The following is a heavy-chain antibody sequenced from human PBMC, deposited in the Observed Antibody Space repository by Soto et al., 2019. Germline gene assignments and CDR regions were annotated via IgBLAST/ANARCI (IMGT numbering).Heavy chain of an antibody. Sequence: GASVKVSCKASGGTFSSYAISWVRQAPGQGLEWMGGIIPIFGTANYAQKFQGRVTITADESTSTAYMELSSLRSEDTAVYYCARLRIVGATTGFDYWRQGTLVTVSS. D-gene: IGHD1-26*01. V-gene: IGHV1-69*13. CDR3: ARLRIVGATTGFDY. CDR1: GGTFSSYA. J-gene: IGHJ4*02. CDR2: IIPIFGTA.